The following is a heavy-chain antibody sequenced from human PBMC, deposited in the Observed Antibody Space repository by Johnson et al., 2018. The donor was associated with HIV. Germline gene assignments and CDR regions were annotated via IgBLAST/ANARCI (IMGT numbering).Heavy chain of an antibody. D-gene: IGHD5-18*01. CDR1: GFTFSSYA. CDR3: ARLPSGYNRDTFNI. CDR2: ISYDGSNK. Sequence: QVQLVESGGGVVRPGGSLRLSCAASGFTFSSYAMHWVRQAPGKGLEWVAVISYDGSNKYYADSVKGRFTISRDNSKNTLYLQMNSLRAEDTATYYCARLPSGYNRDTFNIWGQGTMVTVSS. V-gene: IGHV3-30*04. J-gene: IGHJ3*02.